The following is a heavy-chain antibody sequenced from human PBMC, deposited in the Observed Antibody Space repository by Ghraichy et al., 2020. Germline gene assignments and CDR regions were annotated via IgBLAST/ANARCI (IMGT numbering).Heavy chain of an antibody. V-gene: IGHV2-70*01. J-gene: IGHJ4*02. D-gene: IGHD3-22*01. CDR1: GFSLSTSGMC. CDR3: ARSYYDSSGGRYYFDY. CDR2: IDWDDDK. Sequence: QTLSLTCTFSGFSLSTSGMCVSWIRQPPGKALEWLALIDWDDDKYYSTSLKTRLTISKDTSKNQVVLTMTNMDPVDTATYYCARSYYDSSGGRYYFDYWGQGTLVTVSS.